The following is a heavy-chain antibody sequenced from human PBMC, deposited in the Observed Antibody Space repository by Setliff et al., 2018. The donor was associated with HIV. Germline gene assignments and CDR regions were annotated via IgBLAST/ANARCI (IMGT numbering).Heavy chain of an antibody. J-gene: IGHJ4*02. CDR1: GPSINIHY. CDR3: AKGAGFYGDYTFDH. V-gene: IGHV4-59*11. CDR2: IYSTGST. D-gene: IGHD4-17*01. Sequence: SETLSLTCTVSGPSINIHYWSWIRQSPGKGFEWIGYIYSTGSTNYNPSLQSRVTISMVASRNQFSLKVTSVTAADTAVYYCAKGAGFYGDYTFDHWCQGRQVTVSS.